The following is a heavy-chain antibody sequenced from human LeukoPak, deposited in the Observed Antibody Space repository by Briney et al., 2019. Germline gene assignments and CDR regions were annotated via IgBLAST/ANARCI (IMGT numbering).Heavy chain of an antibody. CDR2: MNTNTGNP. D-gene: IGHD1-26*01. J-gene: IGHJ4*02. CDR1: GYTFNNYG. V-gene: IGHV7-4-1*01. CDR3: ARGSSGTYYGDFDY. Sequence: GASVKVSCKASGYTFNNYGLNWVRQAPGQGLEWMGWMNTNTGNPTYAQAFTGRFVFSLDTSVGTTYLQIYSLKPEDTAVYYCARGSSGTYYGDFDYWGQGTLVTVSS.